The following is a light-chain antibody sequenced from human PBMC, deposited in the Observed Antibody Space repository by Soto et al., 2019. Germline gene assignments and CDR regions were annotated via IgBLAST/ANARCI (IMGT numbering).Light chain of an antibody. J-gene: IGLJ1*01. CDR1: TGHSTYA. Sequence: QSVLTQSPSVSASLGASVKLTCTLSTGHSTYAIAWHQQQPERGPRYLIKLNSDGSHHKGDGIPDRFSVSSSGAERYLTISSLQSEDEADYSCQTGAPGSHVSGTGTKVTVL. CDR3: QTGAPGSHV. CDR2: LNSDGSH. V-gene: IGLV4-69*01.